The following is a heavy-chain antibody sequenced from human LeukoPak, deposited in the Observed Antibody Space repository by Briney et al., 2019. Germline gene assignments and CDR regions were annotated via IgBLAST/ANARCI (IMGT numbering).Heavy chain of an antibody. D-gene: IGHD6-6*01. CDR2: IYYSGST. Sequence: SETLSLTCTVSGGSISSYYWSWIRQPPGKGLEWIGYIYYSGSTNYNPSLKSRVTISVDTSKNQFSLKLSSVTAADTAVYYCAGSIAAVPDYWGQGTLVTVSS. CDR3: AGSIAAVPDY. V-gene: IGHV4-59*12. CDR1: GGSISSYY. J-gene: IGHJ4*02.